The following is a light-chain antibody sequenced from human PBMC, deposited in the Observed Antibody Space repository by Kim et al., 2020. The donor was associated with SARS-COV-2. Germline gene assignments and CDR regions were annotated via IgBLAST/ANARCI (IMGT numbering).Light chain of an antibody. CDR1: QSISSW. V-gene: IGKV1-5*01. CDR2: DAS. Sequence: GDRVTITCRASQSISSWLAWYQQKPGKAPKLLIYDASSLESGVPSRFSGSGSGTEFTLTISSLQPDDFATYYCQQYNSYSWTFGQGTKL. J-gene: IGKJ1*01. CDR3: QQYNSYSWT.